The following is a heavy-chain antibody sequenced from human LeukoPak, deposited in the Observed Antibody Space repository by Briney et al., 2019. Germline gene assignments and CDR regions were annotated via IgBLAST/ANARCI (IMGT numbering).Heavy chain of an antibody. CDR3: ARGNYDILTGSQYFDY. J-gene: IGHJ4*02. CDR1: GGSISSGGYY. Sequence: PSETLSLTCTVSGGSISSGGYYWSWIRQHPGKGLEWIGYIYYSGSTYYNPSLKSRVTISVDTSKNQFSLKLSSVTAADTAVYYCARGNYDILTGSQYFDYWGQGTLVTVSS. D-gene: IGHD3-9*01. CDR2: IYYSGST. V-gene: IGHV4-31*03.